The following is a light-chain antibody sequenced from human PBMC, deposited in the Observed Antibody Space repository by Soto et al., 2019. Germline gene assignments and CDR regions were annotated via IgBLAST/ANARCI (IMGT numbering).Light chain of an antibody. CDR3: QQYYSTLLT. CDR1: QRVLYSSNNKNY. Sequence: DIVIPQSPASLAVSLGERPTINCKSSQRVLYSSNNKNYLAWYQQKPGQPPKLLIYWASTRESGVPDRFSGSGSGTDFTLTISSLQAEDVAVYYCQQYYSTLLTFGGGTKVEIK. CDR2: WAS. J-gene: IGKJ4*01. V-gene: IGKV4-1*01.